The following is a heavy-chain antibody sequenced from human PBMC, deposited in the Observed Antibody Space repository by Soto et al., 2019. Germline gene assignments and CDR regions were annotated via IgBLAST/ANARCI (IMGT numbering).Heavy chain of an antibody. CDR3: ARGDEVATILRYYYYYIDF. J-gene: IGHJ6*03. CDR2: MNPNSGNT. D-gene: IGHD5-12*01. Sequence: ASVKVSCKASGYTFTSYDINWVRQATGQGLEWMGWMNPNSGNTGYAQKFQGRVTMTRNTSISTAYMELSSLRSEDTAVYYCARGDEVATILRYYYYYIDFWGKGSTVTGSS. V-gene: IGHV1-8*01. CDR1: GYTFTSYD.